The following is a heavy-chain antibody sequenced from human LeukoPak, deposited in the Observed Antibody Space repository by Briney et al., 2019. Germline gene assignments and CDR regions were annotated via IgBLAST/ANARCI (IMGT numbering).Heavy chain of an antibody. V-gene: IGHV4-38-2*02. CDR2: IYHSESP. CDR3: ARDLEGSGSYVPQNNWFDP. Sequence: PETLSLTCTFSGYSINSGYYWALIRQPPRKGPEWIGRIYHSESPYYNPSLKSRLTISVDTSENQFSLRLRSVTAADTAVYYCARDLEGSGSYVPQNNWFDPWGQGTLVTVSS. D-gene: IGHD3-10*01. J-gene: IGHJ5*02. CDR1: GYSINSGYY.